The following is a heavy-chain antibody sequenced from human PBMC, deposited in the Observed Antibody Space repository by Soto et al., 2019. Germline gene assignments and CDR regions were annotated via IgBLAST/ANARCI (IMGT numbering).Heavy chain of an antibody. D-gene: IGHD1-1*01. V-gene: IGHV4-4*07. Sequence: QVQLQESGPGLVKPSETLSLTCTVSGGSISRYYWSWIRQPAGKGLEWIGRIYTSGSTNYNPSLKGRVTMSVDTSKNQFSLKLSSVTAADTAVYYCARGTNRRTRYYYFDYWGQGTLVTVSS. CDR1: GGSISRYY. CDR2: IYTSGST. J-gene: IGHJ4*02. CDR3: ARGTNRRTRYYYFDY.